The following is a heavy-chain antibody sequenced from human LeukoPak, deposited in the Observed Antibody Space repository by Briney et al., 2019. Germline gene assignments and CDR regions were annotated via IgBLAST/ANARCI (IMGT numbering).Heavy chain of an antibody. CDR1: GGTFSSYA. J-gene: IGHJ6*03. CDR3: ARGGIVAWVYYYYYYMDV. CDR2: IIPIFGIA. Sequence: SVKVSCKASGGTFSSYAISWVRQAPGQGLEWMGGIIPIFGIANYAQKFQGRVTITADKSTSTAYMELSSLRSEDTAVYYCARGGIVAWVYYYYYYMDVWGKGTTVTVSS. V-gene: IGHV1-69*10. D-gene: IGHD1-26*01.